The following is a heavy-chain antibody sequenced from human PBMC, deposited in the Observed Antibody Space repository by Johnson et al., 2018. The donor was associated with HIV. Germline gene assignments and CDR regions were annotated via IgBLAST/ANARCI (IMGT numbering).Heavy chain of an antibody. CDR1: GFTFSSYA. CDR3: ARAGSSSSGPRAFDI. V-gene: IGHV3-30*04. D-gene: IGHD6-6*01. J-gene: IGHJ3*02. Sequence: QMLLVESGGGLVQPGGSLRLSCAASGFTFSSYAMHWVRQAPGKGLEWVAVISYDGSNKYYADSVKGRFTISRDNSKNTLYLQMNSLRAEDTAVYYWARAGSSSSGPRAFDIWGQGTMVTVSS. CDR2: ISYDGSNK.